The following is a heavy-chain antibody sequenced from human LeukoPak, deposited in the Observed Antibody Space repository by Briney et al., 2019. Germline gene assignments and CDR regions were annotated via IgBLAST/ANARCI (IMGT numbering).Heavy chain of an antibody. CDR3: ARGRGLVGATPGYFDY. CDR1: GGTFGSYA. CDR2: IIPILGIA. D-gene: IGHD1-26*01. V-gene: IGHV1-69*04. J-gene: IGHJ4*02. Sequence: SVKVSCKASGGTFGSYAISWVRQAPGQGLEWMGRIIPILGIANYAQKFQGRVTITADKSTSTAYMELSSLRSEDTAVYYCARGRGLVGATPGYFDYWGQGTLVTVSS.